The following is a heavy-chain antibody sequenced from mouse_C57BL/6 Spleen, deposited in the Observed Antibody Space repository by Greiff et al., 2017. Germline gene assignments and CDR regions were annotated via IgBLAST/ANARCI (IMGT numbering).Heavy chain of an antibody. V-gene: IGHV1-82*01. J-gene: IGHJ2*01. D-gene: IGHD2-4*01. CDR2: IYPGDGDT. CDR3: ARWDYDDYFDD. CDR1: CYAFSSSW. Sequence: VQLQPSGPELVKPGASVKISCKASCYAFSSSWMNWVKQRPGKGLEWIGRIYPGDGDTNYNGKFKGKATLTADKSSSTAYMQLSSLTSEDSAVYFCARWDYDDYFDDWGQGTTLTVSS.